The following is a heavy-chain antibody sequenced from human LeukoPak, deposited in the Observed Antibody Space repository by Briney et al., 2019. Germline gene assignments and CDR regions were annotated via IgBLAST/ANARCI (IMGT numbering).Heavy chain of an antibody. Sequence: PGRSLRLSCAASGFTFSSYAMHWVRQAPGKGLEWAAVISYDGSNKYYADSVKGRFTISRDNSKNTLYLQMNSLRAEDTAVYYCAREHGSIDFDYWGQGTLVTVSS. CDR1: GFTFSSYA. J-gene: IGHJ4*02. CDR3: AREHGSIDFDY. CDR2: ISYDGSNK. D-gene: IGHD2-15*01. V-gene: IGHV3-30-3*01.